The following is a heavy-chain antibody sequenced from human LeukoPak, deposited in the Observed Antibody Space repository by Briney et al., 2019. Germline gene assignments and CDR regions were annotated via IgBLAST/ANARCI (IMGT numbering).Heavy chain of an antibody. CDR3: ARYPTASSPGSDWYDAFDI. Sequence: GGSLRLSCVGSGFSFSDSWMTWVRQVPGKGLEWVANIRRDGSVKNYVDSVKGRFTMSRDNAKNSLYLQMNDLRAEDTAIYYCARYPTASSPGSDWYDAFDIWGQGTMVTVSS. V-gene: IGHV3-7*01. J-gene: IGHJ3*02. D-gene: IGHD6-19*01. CDR2: IRRDGSVK. CDR1: GFSFSDSW.